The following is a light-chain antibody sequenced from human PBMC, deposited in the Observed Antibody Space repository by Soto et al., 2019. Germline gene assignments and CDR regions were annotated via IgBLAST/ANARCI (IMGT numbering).Light chain of an antibody. CDR1: QSVSSSY. CDR2: GAS. V-gene: IGKV3-20*01. Sequence: EIVLTQSPGTLSLSPGERATLSCRASQSVSSSYLAWYQQNPGQAPRLLIYGASSRATGIPDRFSGSGSGTDFTLTISRLEPEDFAVYYCQQYGISPWTFGQGTKVDIK. J-gene: IGKJ1*01. CDR3: QQYGISPWT.